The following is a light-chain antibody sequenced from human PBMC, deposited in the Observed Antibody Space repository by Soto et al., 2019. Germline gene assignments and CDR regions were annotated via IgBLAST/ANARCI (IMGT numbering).Light chain of an antibody. CDR3: QHLINYPIT. J-gene: IGKJ5*01. CDR1: LSISNSY. Sequence: EIVLTQSPGTLSLSPWERATLSCRASLSISNSYLAWYQQKPGQAPRLLIYGASSRAIGIPDRFSGSGSGTEFTLTISSLQPEDFATYYCQHLINYPITFGQGTRLEIK. V-gene: IGKV3-20*01. CDR2: GAS.